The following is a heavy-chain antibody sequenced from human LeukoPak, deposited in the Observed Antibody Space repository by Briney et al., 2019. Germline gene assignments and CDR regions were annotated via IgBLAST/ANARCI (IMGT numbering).Heavy chain of an antibody. J-gene: IGHJ4*02. CDR3: ARDLLRELAAAQVEIDHFRYFDY. D-gene: IGHD6-13*01. CDR1: GYTFTGYY. Sequence: ASVKVSCKASGYTFTGYYMHWVRQAPGQGLEWMGWINPNSGGTNYAQKFQGRVTMTRDTSISTAYMELRSLRSDDTAVYYCARDLLRELAAAQVEIDHFRYFDYWGQGTLVTVSS. CDR2: INPNSGGT. V-gene: IGHV1-2*02.